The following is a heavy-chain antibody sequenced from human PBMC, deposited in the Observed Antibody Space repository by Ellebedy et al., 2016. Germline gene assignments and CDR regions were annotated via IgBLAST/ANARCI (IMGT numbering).Heavy chain of an antibody. J-gene: IGHJ3*02. CDR2: INHSGST. CDR3: ARDRSSSSLDAFDI. V-gene: IGHV4-34*01. D-gene: IGHD6-13*01. CDR1: GGSFSGYY. Sequence: SETLSLXXAVYGGSFSGYYWSWIRQPPGKGLEWIGEINHSGSTNYNPSLKSRVTISVDTSKNQFSLKLSSVTAADTAVYYCARDRSSSSLDAFDIWGQGTMVTVSS.